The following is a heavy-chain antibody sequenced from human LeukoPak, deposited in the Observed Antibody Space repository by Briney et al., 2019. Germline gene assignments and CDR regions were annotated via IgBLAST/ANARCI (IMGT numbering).Heavy chain of an antibody. CDR1: GGSINNYY. Sequence: PSETLSLTCTVSGGSINNYYWTWIRQPPGKSLEWIGYIYYSGTTSYNPSLESRVTISLDTSKNQFSLKLSSVTAADTAVYYCAREVGGYPRRFDPWGQGTLVTVSS. V-gene: IGHV4-59*01. J-gene: IGHJ5*02. CDR3: AREVGGYPRRFDP. CDR2: IYYSGTT. D-gene: IGHD5-12*01.